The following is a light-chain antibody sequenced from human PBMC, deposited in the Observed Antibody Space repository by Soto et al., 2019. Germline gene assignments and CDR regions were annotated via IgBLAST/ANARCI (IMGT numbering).Light chain of an antibody. CDR2: GAS. Sequence: EIVLTQSPGTLSLSPGERATLSCRASQSVSNSYLAWYQQKPGQAPRLLIYGASSRATGIPDRFSGSGSGTDFTLTIAGREPEDFAGYYCHLYASSPYPFGQGTELELK. J-gene: IGKJ2*01. CDR3: HLYASSPYP. V-gene: IGKV3-20*01. CDR1: QSVSNSY.